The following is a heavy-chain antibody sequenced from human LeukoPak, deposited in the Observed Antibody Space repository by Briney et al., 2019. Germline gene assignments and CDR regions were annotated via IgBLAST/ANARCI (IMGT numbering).Heavy chain of an antibody. D-gene: IGHD3-3*01. CDR2: IYSSGGT. J-gene: IGHJ4*02. V-gene: IGHV4-4*07. CDR3: ARLVYGTYDFWSGYPVGYFDY. CDR1: GGSISSHY. Sequence: SETLSLTCTVSGGSISSHYWSWIRQPAGKGLEWIGRIYSSGGTEYNTSLNLKSRVTMSVDTSKNQFSLKLTSVTATDTAVYYCARLVYGTYDFWSGYPVGYFDYWGQGTLVTVSS.